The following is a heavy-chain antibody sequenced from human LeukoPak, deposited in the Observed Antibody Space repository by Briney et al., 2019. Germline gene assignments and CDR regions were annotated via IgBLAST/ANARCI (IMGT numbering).Heavy chain of an antibody. J-gene: IGHJ5*02. Sequence: GGSLRLSCAASGFTFDDYAMHWVRQAPGKGLEWVSGISWNSGSIGYADSVKGRFTISRDNAKNSLYLQMNSLRAEDTAVYYCAKVGPQVITGTLFDPWGQGTLVTVSS. CDR2: ISWNSGSI. CDR3: AKVGPQVITGTLFDP. CDR1: GFTFDDYA. V-gene: IGHV3-9*01. D-gene: IGHD1-20*01.